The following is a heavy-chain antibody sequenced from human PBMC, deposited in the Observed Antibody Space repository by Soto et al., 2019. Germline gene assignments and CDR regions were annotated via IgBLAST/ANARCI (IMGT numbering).Heavy chain of an antibody. Sequence: QITLKESGPTLVKPTQTLTLTCIFSGFSLSTTGVGVGWIRQPPGKALEWLGIIYWDDDKRYSPSLKSRLTTTKDASKNQVVLTMTNMDAVDTATYYGALTRHPYYDSSGFVAFDIWGQGTMVTVSS. CDR1: GFSLSTTGVG. D-gene: IGHD3-22*01. J-gene: IGHJ3*02. V-gene: IGHV2-5*02. CDR2: IYWDDDK. CDR3: ALTRHPYYDSSGFVAFDI.